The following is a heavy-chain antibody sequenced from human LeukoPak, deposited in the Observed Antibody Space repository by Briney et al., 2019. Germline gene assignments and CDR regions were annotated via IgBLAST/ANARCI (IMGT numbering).Heavy chain of an antibody. CDR1: GYTFTSYG. V-gene: IGHV1-18*01. Sequence: ASVKVSCKASGYTFTSYGISWVRQAPGQGLEWMGWISAYNGNTNYAQKLQGRVTMTTDTSTSTAYMELRSLRSDDTALYYCARDDEDYYGSGSLLAHDYWGQGTLVTVSS. J-gene: IGHJ4*02. D-gene: IGHD3-10*01. CDR2: ISAYNGNT. CDR3: ARDDEDYYGSGSLLAHDY.